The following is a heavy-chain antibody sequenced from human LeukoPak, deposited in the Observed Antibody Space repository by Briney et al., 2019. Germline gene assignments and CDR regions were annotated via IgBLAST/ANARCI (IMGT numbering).Heavy chain of an antibody. J-gene: IGHJ5*02. Sequence: SETLSLTCAVYGGSFSGYYWSWIRQPPGKGLEWIGEINHSGSTNYNPSLKSRVTISVDTSKNQFSLKLSSVTAADTAVYYCARGLRLRLVVVVVAATPNWFDPWGQGTLVTVSS. D-gene: IGHD2-15*01. CDR2: INHSGST. CDR3: ARGLRLRLVVVVVAATPNWFDP. CDR1: GGSFSGYY. V-gene: IGHV4-34*01.